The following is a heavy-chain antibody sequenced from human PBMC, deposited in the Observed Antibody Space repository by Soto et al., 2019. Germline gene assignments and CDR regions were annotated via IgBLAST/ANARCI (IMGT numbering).Heavy chain of an antibody. CDR1: GGSISSGGYY. J-gene: IGHJ4*02. CDR3: ARVGAVTPLIGFDY. V-gene: IGHV4-31*03. D-gene: IGHD4-4*01. CDR2: IYYSGST. Sequence: SETLSLTCTVSGGSISSGGYYWSWIRQHPGKGLEWIGYIYYSGSTYYNPSLKSRGTISVDTSKNQFSLKLSSVTAADTAVYYCARVGAVTPLIGFDYWGQGTLVTVSS.